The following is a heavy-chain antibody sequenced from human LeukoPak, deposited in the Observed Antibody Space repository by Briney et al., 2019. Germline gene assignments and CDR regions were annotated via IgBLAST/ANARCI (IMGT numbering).Heavy chain of an antibody. V-gene: IGHV4-4*02. Sequence: PWGTLSLTCTVSAGSISSTNWWSWVRQPPGKGLEWIGEIYQSGSTNYNPSLKSRVTISVDKSKNQFSLKLISVTAADTAVYYCAREGGVDTSMATFDYWGQGTLVTVSS. CDR3: AREGGVDTSMATFDY. CDR1: AGSISSTNW. J-gene: IGHJ4*02. D-gene: IGHD5-18*01. CDR2: IYQSGST.